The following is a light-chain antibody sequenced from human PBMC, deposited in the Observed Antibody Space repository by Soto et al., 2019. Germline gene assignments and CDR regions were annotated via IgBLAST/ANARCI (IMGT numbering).Light chain of an antibody. CDR1: SGHSNYA. Sequence: QLVLTQSPSASASLGASVKLTCTLSSGHSNYAIAWHQQQPEKGPRYLMKVNSDGSHSKGDGIPDRFSGSSSGAERYLTISGLQSEDEADYYCQTWGTGIVVFGGGTNLTVL. V-gene: IGLV4-69*01. J-gene: IGLJ2*01. CDR2: VNSDGSH. CDR3: QTWGTGIVV.